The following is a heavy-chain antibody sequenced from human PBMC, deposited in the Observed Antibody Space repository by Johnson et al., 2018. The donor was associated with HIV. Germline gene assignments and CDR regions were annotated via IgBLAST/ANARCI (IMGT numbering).Heavy chain of an antibody. Sequence: VQLVESGGGLVQPGGSLRLSCAASGFTFSNYWMSWVRQAPGKGLEWVANIKQDGSEKYYVDSVKGRFTISRDNAKNSLFLQMNSLRAEATAVYYCARDGRSVAGAFDIWGQGTMVTVSS. J-gene: IGHJ3*02. CDR1: GFTFSNYW. V-gene: IGHV3-7*01. D-gene: IGHD6-19*01. CDR2: IKQDGSEK. CDR3: ARDGRSVAGAFDI.